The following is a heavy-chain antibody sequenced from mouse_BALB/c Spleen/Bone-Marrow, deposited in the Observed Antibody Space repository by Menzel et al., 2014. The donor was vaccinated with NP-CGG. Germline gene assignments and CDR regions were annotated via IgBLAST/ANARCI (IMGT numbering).Heavy chain of an antibody. V-gene: IGHV14-4*02. CDR3: NANWDY. J-gene: IGHJ2*01. CDR1: GFNIKDYY. CDR2: IDPENGDT. Sequence: VQLQKPGAKLGRSGASVKLSCTASGFNIKDYYMHWVKQRPEQGLEWIGWIDPENGDTEYAPKFQGKATMTADTSSNPAYLQLSSLTSEDTAVYYCNANWDYFGQAATTAVSS. D-gene: IGHD4-1*01.